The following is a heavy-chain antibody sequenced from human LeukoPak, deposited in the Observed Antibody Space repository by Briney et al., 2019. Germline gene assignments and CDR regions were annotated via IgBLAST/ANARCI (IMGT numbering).Heavy chain of an antibody. V-gene: IGHV6-1*01. J-gene: IGHJ4*02. Sequence: SQTLSLTCAISGDSVSTNTATWNWIRQSPSRGLEWLGRTYYRSTWYNDYALSVKSRITINPDTSKNQFSLQLNSVTPDDTAVYYCAREFRRSFDYWGQETLVTVSS. D-gene: IGHD5-24*01. CDR1: GDSVSTNTAT. CDR2: TYYRSTWYN. CDR3: AREFRRSFDY.